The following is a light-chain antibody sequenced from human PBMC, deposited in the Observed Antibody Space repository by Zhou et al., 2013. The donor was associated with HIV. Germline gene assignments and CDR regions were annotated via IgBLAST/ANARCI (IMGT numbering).Light chain of an antibody. Sequence: QSALTQPPSASGSPGQSVTISCTGTSSDVGAYNYVSWYQQHPGKVPKLIIYEVNKRPSGVSNRFSGSMSGNTASLTISGLQAEDEAEYYCSSHITSTTYVVFGRRDQGDRP. CDR2: EVN. J-gene: IGLJ2*01. V-gene: IGLV2-14*03. CDR1: SSDVGAYNY. CDR3: SSHITSTTYVV.